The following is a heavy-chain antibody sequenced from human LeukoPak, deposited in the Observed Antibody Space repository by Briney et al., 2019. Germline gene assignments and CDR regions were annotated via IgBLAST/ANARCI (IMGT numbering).Heavy chain of an antibody. CDR1: GYTFTTYT. J-gene: IGHJ4*02. Sequence: GASVKVSCKASGYTFTTYTIHWVRQAPGQRLEWMGWINAGNGNTKYSQKFQGRVTITRDTSASTAYMELSSLRSEDTAVFYCARSIVVVRYFDYWGQGTLVTVSS. CDR2: INAGNGNT. CDR3: ARSIVVVRYFDY. V-gene: IGHV1-3*01. D-gene: IGHD3-22*01.